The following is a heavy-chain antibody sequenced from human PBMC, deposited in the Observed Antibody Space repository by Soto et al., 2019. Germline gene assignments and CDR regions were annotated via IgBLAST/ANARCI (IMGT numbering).Heavy chain of an antibody. Sequence: QVQLQESGPGLVKPSETLSLTCTVSGGSISSYYWSWIRQPPGTGLEWIGYNYYSGSTNYNPSLKRRLTISVDTSKYQFFLKPSSVTAADTAVYYCASSPGIMGYFDCWGQGTLVTVSS. D-gene: IGHD3-16*01. J-gene: IGHJ4*02. CDR3: ASSPGIMGYFDC. V-gene: IGHV4-59*01. CDR2: NYYSGST. CDR1: GGSISSYY.